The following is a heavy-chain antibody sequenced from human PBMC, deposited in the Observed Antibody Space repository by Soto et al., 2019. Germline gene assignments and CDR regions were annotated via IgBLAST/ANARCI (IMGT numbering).Heavy chain of an antibody. CDR1: GGSLSTNP. V-gene: IGHV1-69*06. CDR3: ARRDSGRFYRFFDS. J-gene: IGHJ4*02. Sequence: SVKVSCKASGGSLSTNPISWVRQAPGQGLEWMGGTGSGTGPGNHAQKFQGRLTATADKSTSTVYMELTNLSSEDTAVYYCARRDSGRFYRFFDSWGQGTLVTVSS. D-gene: IGHD2-15*01. CDR2: TGSGTGPG.